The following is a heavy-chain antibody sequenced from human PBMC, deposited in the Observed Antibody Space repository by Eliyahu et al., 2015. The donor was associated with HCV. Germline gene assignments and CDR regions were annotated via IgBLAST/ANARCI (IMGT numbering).Heavy chain of an antibody. J-gene: IGHJ4*02. Sequence: EVQLVESGGGLVQPGGSLXLSCAASGXXFRXYXMSWVRQVTGKGXEWVANIKEDGSEKYYVDSVKGRFTISRDNAKSSLYLQMNSLRAEDTAVYYCVRVQGFWSTGDYWGQGTLVTVSS. V-gene: IGHV3-7*03. D-gene: IGHD3-3*01. CDR1: GXXFRXYX. CDR3: VRVQGFWSTGDY. CDR2: IKEDGSEK.